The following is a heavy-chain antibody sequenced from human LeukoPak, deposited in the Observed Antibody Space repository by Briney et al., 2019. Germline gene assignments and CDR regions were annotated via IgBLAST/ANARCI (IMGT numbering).Heavy chain of an antibody. CDR2: IHSSGST. CDR1: GGSVNGYY. V-gene: IGHV4-59*02. Sequence: SETLSLTCTVFGGSVNGYYWSWIRQPPGKGLEWMAYIHSSGSTNYNPSLKSRLTASADTSKNQFSLNVRSVTAADTAVYYCAKVASGGAKFDYWGQGTLVTVSS. D-gene: IGHD3-10*01. CDR3: AKVASGGAKFDY. J-gene: IGHJ4*02.